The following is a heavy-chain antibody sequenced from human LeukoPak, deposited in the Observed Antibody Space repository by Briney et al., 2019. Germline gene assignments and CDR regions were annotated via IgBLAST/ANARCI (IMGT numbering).Heavy chain of an antibody. CDR2: ISYDENDK. V-gene: IGHV3-30*18. CDR3: AKETSVLGRTIVAFDI. CDR1: GFTFSNYG. Sequence: GRSLRLSCAASGFTFSNYGMHWVRQAPGKGLEWVAVISYDENDKYYGDSVKGRFTISRDNSKNTLYVQMNSLRAEDTAVYYCAKETSVLGRTIVAFDIWGQGTLVTVSA. D-gene: IGHD1-1*01. J-gene: IGHJ3*02.